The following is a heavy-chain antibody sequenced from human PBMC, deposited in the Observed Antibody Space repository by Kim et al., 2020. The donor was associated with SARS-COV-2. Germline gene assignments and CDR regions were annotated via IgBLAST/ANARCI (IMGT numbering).Heavy chain of an antibody. Sequence: GGSLRLSCVASGFIFDDSAMHWVRQAPGKGLEWVSGINYNSGKIGYADSVRGRFTISRDNAKNSLYLQMNSLRDEDTALYYCAKALLTDSNCFDPWGQGT. CDR3: AKALLTDSNCFDP. J-gene: IGHJ5*02. CDR2: INYNSGKI. D-gene: IGHD2-15*01. CDR1: GFIFDDSA. V-gene: IGHV3-9*01.